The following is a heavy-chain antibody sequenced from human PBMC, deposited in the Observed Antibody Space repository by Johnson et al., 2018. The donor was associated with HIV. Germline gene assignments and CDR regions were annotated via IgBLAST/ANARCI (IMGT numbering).Heavy chain of an antibody. V-gene: IGHV3-30*03. CDR2: ISYDGTYI. Sequence: HVQLVESGGGVVQPGKSLTLSCVGSGLSFSNFGIHWVRQAPGKGLEWVAMISYDGTYIYYRDSVKGRFTISRDNSKNSLYLQMNSLRAEDTAVYYCARKGDAFDIWGHGTLVTVSS. J-gene: IGHJ3*02. CDR3: ARKGDAFDI. CDR1: GLSFSNFG.